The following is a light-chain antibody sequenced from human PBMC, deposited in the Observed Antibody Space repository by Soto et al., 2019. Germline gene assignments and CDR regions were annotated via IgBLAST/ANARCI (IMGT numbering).Light chain of an antibody. V-gene: IGKV3D-20*02. CDR1: QSVSSSY. Sequence: EIVLTQSPGTLSLSPGERATLSCRASQSVSSSYLAWYQQKPGQAPRLLIYGASSRATGIPDRFSGSGSGTDFTLTISRLEPEDFAIYYCQQGSHWPPAFSPGTRLDIK. CDR3: QQGSHWPPA. CDR2: GAS. J-gene: IGKJ3*01.